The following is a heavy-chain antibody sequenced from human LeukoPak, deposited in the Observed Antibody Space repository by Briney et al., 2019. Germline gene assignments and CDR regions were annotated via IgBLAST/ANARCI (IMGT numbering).Heavy chain of an antibody. D-gene: IGHD4-11*01. CDR3: ARDRTTVTTRVHYYYYMDV. CDR1: GFTFSSYW. Sequence: GGSLRLSCAASGFTFSSYWMSWVRQAPGKGLEWVANIKQDGSGKYYVDSVKGRFTISRDNAKNSLYLQMNSLRAEDTAVYYCARDRTTVTTRVHYYYYMDVWGKGTTVTVSS. CDR2: IKQDGSGK. V-gene: IGHV3-7*01. J-gene: IGHJ6*03.